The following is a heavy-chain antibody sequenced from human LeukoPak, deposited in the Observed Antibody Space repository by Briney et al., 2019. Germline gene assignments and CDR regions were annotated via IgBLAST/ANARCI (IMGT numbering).Heavy chain of an antibody. CDR3: ARLSIVGATNFDY. D-gene: IGHD1-26*01. J-gene: IGHJ4*02. Sequence: PSETLSLTCTVSGVSITRYYWSWLRQPPGKGLDWIGYIYYSGSTTYNPSLKSRVTISVDTPKNQFSLKLSSVTAADTAVYYCARLSIVGATNFDYWGQGTLVSVSS. CDR2: IYYSGST. V-gene: IGHV4-59*08. CDR1: GVSITRYY.